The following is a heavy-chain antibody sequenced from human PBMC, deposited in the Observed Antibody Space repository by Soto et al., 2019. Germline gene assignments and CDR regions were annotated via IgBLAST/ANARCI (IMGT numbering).Heavy chain of an antibody. CDR2: IIPIFGTA. CDR1: GGTSSSYA. Sequence: GASVKVSCKASGGTSSSYAISWVRQAPGQGLEWMGGIIPIFGTANYAQKFQGRVTITADKSTSTAYMELSSLRSEDTAVYYCARESTGTFDYWGQGTLVTVSS. V-gene: IGHV1-69*06. J-gene: IGHJ4*02. D-gene: IGHD1-1*01. CDR3: ARESTGTFDY.